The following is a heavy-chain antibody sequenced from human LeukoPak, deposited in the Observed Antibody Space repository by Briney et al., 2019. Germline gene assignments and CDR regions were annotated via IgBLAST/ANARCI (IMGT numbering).Heavy chain of an antibody. Sequence: GGSLRLSCAASGFTVSSNYMSWVRQAPGKGLEWVSVIYSGGSTYYADSVKGRFTISRDNSKNTLYLQMNSLRAEDTAVYYCAREGSLGDSNYYYYYMDVWGKGTTVTVSS. D-gene: IGHD6-13*01. CDR3: AREGSLGDSNYYYYYMDV. CDR1: GFTVSSNY. CDR2: IYSGGST. J-gene: IGHJ6*03. V-gene: IGHV3-53*01.